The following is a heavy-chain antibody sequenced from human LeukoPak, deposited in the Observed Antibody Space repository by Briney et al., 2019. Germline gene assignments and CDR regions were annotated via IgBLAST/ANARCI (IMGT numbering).Heavy chain of an antibody. CDR2: IIPKFDTT. CDR1: GGTFSDYA. CDR3: ARERDAIIDF. Sequence: SVKVSCTASGGTFSDYAFNWVRQAPGQGLEWMGNIIPKFDTTNYAQNFQDKVTITADESTATAYLELNSLRSEDTAIFYCARERDAIIDFWGQGTLITVSS. D-gene: IGHD5-24*01. J-gene: IGHJ4*02. V-gene: IGHV1-69*13.